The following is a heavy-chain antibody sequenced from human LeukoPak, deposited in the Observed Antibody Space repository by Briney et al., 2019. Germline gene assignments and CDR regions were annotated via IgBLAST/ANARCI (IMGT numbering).Heavy chain of an antibody. Sequence: GGSLRLSCAASGFTFSSYEMNWARQAPGKGLEWVSYISSSGSTIYYADSVKGRFTISRDNAKNSLYLQMNSLRAEDTAVYYCARGLRFLEWFSPYYFDYWGQGTLVTVSS. J-gene: IGHJ4*02. D-gene: IGHD3-3*01. CDR1: GFTFSSYE. V-gene: IGHV3-48*03. CDR2: ISSSGSTI. CDR3: ARGLRFLEWFSPYYFDY.